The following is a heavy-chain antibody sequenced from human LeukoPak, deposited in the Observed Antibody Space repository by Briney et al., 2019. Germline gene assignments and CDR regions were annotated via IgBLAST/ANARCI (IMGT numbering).Heavy chain of an antibody. CDR1: GYTFTSYG. CDR3: ARDLGQWLDTPSALGYYYYGMDV. V-gene: IGHV1-18*01. CDR2: ISAYNGNT. D-gene: IGHD6-19*01. J-gene: IGHJ6*02. Sequence: ASVKVSCKASGYTFTSYGISWVRQARGQRLEWMGWISAYNGNTNYAQKLQGRVTKTTDTSTSTAYMELRSLRSDDTAVYYCARDLGQWLDTPSALGYYYYGMDVWGQGTTVTVSS.